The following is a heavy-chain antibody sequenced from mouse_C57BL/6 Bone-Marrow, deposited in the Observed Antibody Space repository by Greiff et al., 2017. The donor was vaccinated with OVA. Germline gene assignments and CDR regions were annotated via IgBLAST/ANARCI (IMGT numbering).Heavy chain of an antibody. CDR1: GYTFTSYW. D-gene: IGHD1-1*01. Sequence: VQLQQSGAELAKPGASVKLSCKASGYTFTSYWMHWVKQRPGQGLEWIGYINPSSGYTKYNQKLKDKATLTADKSSSTAYMQLSSLTYEDSAVYYCARSSTTVVATDYYAMDYWGQGTSVTVSS. V-gene: IGHV1-7*01. CDR2: INPSSGYT. J-gene: IGHJ4*01. CDR3: ARSSTTVVATDYYAMDY.